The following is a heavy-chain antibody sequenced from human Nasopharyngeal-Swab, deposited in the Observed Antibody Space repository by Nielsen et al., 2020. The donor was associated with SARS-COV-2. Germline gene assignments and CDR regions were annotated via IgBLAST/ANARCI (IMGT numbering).Heavy chain of an antibody. V-gene: IGHV3-21*01. J-gene: IGHJ3*02. CDR2: ISSSSSYI. CDR3: ARDLGYSSGWSGGGDGFDI. D-gene: IGHD6-19*01. Sequence: WIRQPPGKGLEWVSSISSSSSYIYYADSVKGRFTISRDNAENSLYLQMNSLRAEDTAVYYCARDLGYSSGWSGGGDGFDIWGQGTMVTVSS.